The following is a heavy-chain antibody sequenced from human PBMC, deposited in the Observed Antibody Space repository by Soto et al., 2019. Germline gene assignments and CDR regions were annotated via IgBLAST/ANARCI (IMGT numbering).Heavy chain of an antibody. Sequence: PWESLTISGKCSGYSFTRYWIGWVRQMPGKGLEWMGIIYPGDSDTRYSPSFQGQVTISADKSISTAYLQWSSLKASDTAMYYCARRPALDCSGGSCYPAGMDVWGQGTTVTV. CDR3: ARRPALDCSGGSCYPAGMDV. CDR2: IYPGDSDT. CDR1: GYSFTRYW. D-gene: IGHD2-15*01. J-gene: IGHJ6*02. V-gene: IGHV5-51*01.